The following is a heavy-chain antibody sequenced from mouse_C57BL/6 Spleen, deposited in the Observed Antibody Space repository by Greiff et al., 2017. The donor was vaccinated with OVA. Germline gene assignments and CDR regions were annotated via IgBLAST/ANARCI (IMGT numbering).Heavy chain of an antibody. J-gene: IGHJ4*01. CDR1: GYTFTDYN. D-gene: IGHD4-1*01. CDR2: INPNNGGT. CDR3: ARGLGRHYAMDY. V-gene: IGHV1-22*01. Sequence: EVKLVESGPELVKPGASVKMSCKASGYTFTDYNMHWVKQSHGKSLEWIGYINPNNGGTSYNQKFKGKATLTVNKSSSTAYMELRSLTSEESAVYYCARGLGRHYAMDYWGQGTSVTVSA.